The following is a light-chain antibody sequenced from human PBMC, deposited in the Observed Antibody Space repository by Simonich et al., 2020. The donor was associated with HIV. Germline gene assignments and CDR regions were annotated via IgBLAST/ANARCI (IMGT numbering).Light chain of an antibody. CDR1: QSVRSN. CDR2: GAS. Sequence: ELVMTQSPATLSVFPGKRATLSCRASQSVRSNLVWYQQTPGQAPRLLIYGASPRATGIPARFSGSGSGTEFTLTISSMQSEDFAVYYCQQYGRTPYTFGQGTKLEIK. J-gene: IGKJ2*01. V-gene: IGKV3-15*01. CDR3: QQYGRTPYT.